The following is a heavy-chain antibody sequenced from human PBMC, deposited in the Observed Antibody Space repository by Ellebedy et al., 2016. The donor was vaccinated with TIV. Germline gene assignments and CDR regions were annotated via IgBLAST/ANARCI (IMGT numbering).Heavy chain of an antibody. CDR3: ARVKIAVADLDY. CDR1: GGSISSSNW. D-gene: IGHD6-19*01. CDR2: IYHSGST. Sequence: MPSETLSLTCAVSGGSISSSNWWSWVRQPPGKGLEWIGEIYHSGSTNYNPSLKSRVTISVDKSKNQFSLKLSSVTAADTAVYYCARVKIAVADLDYWGQGTLVTVSS. J-gene: IGHJ4*02. V-gene: IGHV4-4*02.